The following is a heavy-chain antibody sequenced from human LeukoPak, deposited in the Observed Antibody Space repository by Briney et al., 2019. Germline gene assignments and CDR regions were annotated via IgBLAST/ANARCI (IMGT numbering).Heavy chain of an antibody. Sequence: ASVKVSCKASGGTFSSYAISWVRQAPGQGLEWMGGIIPIFGTANYAQKFQGRVTITRDTSASTAYMELSSLRSEDTAVYYCAREPINGYSYGVWGQGTLVTVSS. CDR1: GGTFSSYA. V-gene: IGHV1-69*05. CDR3: AREPINGYSYGV. J-gene: IGHJ4*02. D-gene: IGHD5-18*01. CDR2: IIPIFGTA.